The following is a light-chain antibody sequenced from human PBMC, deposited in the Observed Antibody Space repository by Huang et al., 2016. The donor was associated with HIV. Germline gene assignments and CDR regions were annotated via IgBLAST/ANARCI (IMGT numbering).Light chain of an antibody. Sequence: IVMTKTPFSLSVTPGQPATVSCRSNQSLLHSDGNTYLYWFLQRPGQSPQLLIYGVSSRFAGVPDRFSGSGSGTDFTLKISRVEAGDVGIYYCMQSLHLRTFGQGTKLEIK. CDR2: GVS. CDR3: MQSLHLRT. CDR1: QSLLHSDGNTY. J-gene: IGKJ2*02. V-gene: IGKV2-29*03.